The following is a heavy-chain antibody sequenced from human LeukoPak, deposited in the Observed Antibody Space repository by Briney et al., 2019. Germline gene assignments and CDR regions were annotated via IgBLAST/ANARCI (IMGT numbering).Heavy chain of an antibody. D-gene: IGHD2-2*01. J-gene: IGHJ6*03. Sequence: GASVKVSCKASGYTFTSYDINWVRQATGQGLEWMGWMNPNSGNTGYAQKFQGRVTITRNTSISTAYMELSSLRSEDTAVYYCARGPLLGYCSSTSCYDYMDVWGKGTTVTVSS. CDR1: GYTFTSYD. CDR2: MNPNSGNT. CDR3: ARGPLLGYCSSTSCYDYMDV. V-gene: IGHV1-8*03.